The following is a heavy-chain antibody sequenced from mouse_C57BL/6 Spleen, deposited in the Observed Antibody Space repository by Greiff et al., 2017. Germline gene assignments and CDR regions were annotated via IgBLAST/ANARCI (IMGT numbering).Heavy chain of an antibody. J-gene: IGHJ4*01. CDR3: YMVTRVYSMDY. V-gene: IGHV1-69*01. D-gene: IGHD2-1*01. CDR1: GYTFTSYW. CDR2: IDPSDSYT. Sequence: QVQLQQPGAELVMPGASVKLSCKASGYTFTSYWMHWVKQRPGQGLEWIGEIDPSDSYTNYNQKFKGKSTLTVDKSSSTAYMQLSSLTSEDSAVYYCYMVTRVYSMDYWGQGTSVTVSS.